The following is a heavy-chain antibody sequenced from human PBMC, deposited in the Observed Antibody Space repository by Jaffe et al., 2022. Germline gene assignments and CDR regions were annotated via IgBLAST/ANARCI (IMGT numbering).Heavy chain of an antibody. D-gene: IGHD3-3*01. Sequence: QVQLVQSGAEVKKPGASVKVSCKASGYTFTSYAMHWVRQAPGQRLEWMGWINAGNGNTKYSQKFQGRVTITRDTSASTAYMELSSLRSEDTAVYYCARDTYYDFWSGPGGAVGGPPMDVWGKGTTVTVSS. CDR3: ARDTYYDFWSGPGGAVGGPPMDV. V-gene: IGHV1-3*01. CDR1: GYTFTSYA. CDR2: INAGNGNT. J-gene: IGHJ6*03.